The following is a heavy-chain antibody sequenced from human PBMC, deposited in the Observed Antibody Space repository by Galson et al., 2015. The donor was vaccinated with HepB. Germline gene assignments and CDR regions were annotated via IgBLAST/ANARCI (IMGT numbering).Heavy chain of an antibody. CDR2: ISGSGDNT. CDR3: AKNSGSSWFVPYHFDS. J-gene: IGHJ4*02. CDR1: GFTFGTYA. Sequence: SLRLSCAASGFTFGTYAMTWVRQAPGKGLEWVSAISGSGDNTYFAASVKGRFTISRDNSRNTLYLQMNSLRAEDTAVYYCAKNSGSSWFVPYHFDSWGQGTLVTVSS. V-gene: IGHV3-23*01. D-gene: IGHD6-13*01.